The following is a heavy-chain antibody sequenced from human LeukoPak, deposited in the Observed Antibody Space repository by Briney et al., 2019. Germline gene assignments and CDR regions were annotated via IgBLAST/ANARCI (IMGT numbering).Heavy chain of an antibody. Sequence: ASVKVSCKASGYTFTAYYMHWVRQAPGQGLEWMGRINPNSGDTNYAQKFQGRVTMTRDTSINTAYMELSRLRSDDTAVYYCARGGFGSGSYSDYWGQGTLVTVSS. V-gene: IGHV1-2*06. J-gene: IGHJ4*02. CDR1: GYTFTAYY. CDR2: INPNSGDT. CDR3: ARGGFGSGSYSDY. D-gene: IGHD3-10*01.